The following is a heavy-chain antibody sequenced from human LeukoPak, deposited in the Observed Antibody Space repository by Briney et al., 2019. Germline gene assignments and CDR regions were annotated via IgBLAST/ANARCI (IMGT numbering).Heavy chain of an antibody. J-gene: IGHJ4*02. CDR1: GGSISSGDYY. CDR2: IYNSGYT. CDR3: ARGTNSPWDY. Sequence: PSETLSLTCTVSGGSISSGDYYWSWIRQPAGKGLEWIGRIYNSGYTNYNPSLESRVTMSLDTSKSEFSLKLSSVTAADTALYYCARGTNSPWDYWGQGILVTVSS. D-gene: IGHD1-7*01. V-gene: IGHV4-61*02.